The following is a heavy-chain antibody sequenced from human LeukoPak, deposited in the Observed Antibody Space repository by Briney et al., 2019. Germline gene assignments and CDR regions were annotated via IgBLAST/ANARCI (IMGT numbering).Heavy chain of an antibody. CDR1: GYSISSGYH. D-gene: IGHD5-18*01. J-gene: IGHJ2*01. V-gene: IGHV4-38-2*02. CDR2: MYHSGST. CDR3: ARDRGYSYGYWYFDL. Sequence: SETLSLTCAVSGYSISSGYHWGWIRQSPGKGLEWIGFMYHSGSTYYDPSLKSRVTISVDTSKNQFSLKLSSVTAADTAVYYCARDRGYSYGYWYFDLWGRGTLVTVSS.